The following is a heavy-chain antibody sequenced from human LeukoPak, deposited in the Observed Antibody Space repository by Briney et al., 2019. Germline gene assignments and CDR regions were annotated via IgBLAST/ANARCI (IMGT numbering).Heavy chain of an antibody. Sequence: ASVKVSCKASGYTFTGYFMHWVRQAPGQGLEWMGWINVNSGATKYAQKSQGRVTMTRDTSVSTAYMDLSSLRSDDTAVYYCAADNTGNPPYDPWGRGTLVTVSS. CDR2: INVNSGAT. D-gene: IGHD2-8*02. J-gene: IGHJ5*02. V-gene: IGHV1-2*02. CDR3: AADNTGNPPYDP. CDR1: GYTFTGYF.